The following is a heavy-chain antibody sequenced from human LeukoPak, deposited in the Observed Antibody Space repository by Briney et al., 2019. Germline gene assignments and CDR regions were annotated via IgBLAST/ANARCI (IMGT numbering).Heavy chain of an antibody. Sequence: GASVKVSCKASGYTFTGYYMHWVRQAPGQGLEWMGWINPNRGGTNYAQKFQGRVTMTRDTSISTAYMELSRLRSDDTAVYYCASLDIVVVPAAPDAFDIWGQGTMVTVSS. CDR3: ASLDIVVVPAAPDAFDI. CDR2: INPNRGGT. CDR1: GYTFTGYY. J-gene: IGHJ3*02. V-gene: IGHV1-2*02. D-gene: IGHD2-2*03.